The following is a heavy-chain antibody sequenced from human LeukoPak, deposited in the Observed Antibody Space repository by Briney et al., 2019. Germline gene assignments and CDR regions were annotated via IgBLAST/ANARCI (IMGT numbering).Heavy chain of an antibody. CDR2: IYYSGNT. CDR1: GFTFSTYA. J-gene: IGHJ4*02. CDR3: ARRYYYDSSGRDPFDC. Sequence: GSLRLSCAASGFTFSTYAMSWVRQAPGKGLEWIGSIYYSGNTYYNPSLKSRVSISLDTSKNQFSLKLSSVTAADTAVYYCARRYYYDSSGRDPFDCWGQGTLVTVSS. D-gene: IGHD3-22*01. V-gene: IGHV4-39*01.